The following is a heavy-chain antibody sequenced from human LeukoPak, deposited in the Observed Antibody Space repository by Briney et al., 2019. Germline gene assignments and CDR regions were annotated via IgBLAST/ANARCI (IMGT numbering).Heavy chain of an antibody. CDR2: MYYSGST. J-gene: IGHJ5*02. CDR1: GGSISNNNYY. CDR3: ARRRFGDPGADP. D-gene: IGHD3-10*01. Sequence: KPSETLSLTCTVSGGSISNNNYYWGWIRQPPGKGLEWIGTMYYSGSTYYNPSLKSRVTISVDTSKNQFSLKLSSVTAADTAVYYCARRRFGDPGADPWGQGTLVTVSS. V-gene: IGHV4-39*01.